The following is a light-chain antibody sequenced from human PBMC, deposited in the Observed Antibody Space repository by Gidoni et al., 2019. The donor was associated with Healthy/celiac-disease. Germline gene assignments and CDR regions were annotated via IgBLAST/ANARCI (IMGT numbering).Light chain of an antibody. CDR3: QSYDSSLSVV. Sequence: QSVLTPPPSVSGAPGPRVTISCTGSSSNIGAGYDVHGYQQLPGTAPKLLIYGNSNRPSGVPDRFSGSKSGTSASLAITGLQAEDEADYYCQSYDSSLSVVFGTGTKVTVL. CDR2: GNS. CDR1: SSNIGAGYD. V-gene: IGLV1-40*01. J-gene: IGLJ1*01.